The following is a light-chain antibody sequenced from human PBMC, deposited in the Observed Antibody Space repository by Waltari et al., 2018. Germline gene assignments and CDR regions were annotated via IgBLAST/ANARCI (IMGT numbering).Light chain of an antibody. CDR2: AAA. J-gene: IGKJ1*01. Sequence: EIVLTQSPGTLSLSPGERATLSCRASQSISSSFLAWYQVKPGQAPRPLTFAAATSAADIPDRISGSGSGADFTLTISRLEPEDFAVYVCHQHDTSPWTFGQGTRVELK. CDR3: HQHDTSPWT. V-gene: IGKV3-20*01. CDR1: QSISSSF.